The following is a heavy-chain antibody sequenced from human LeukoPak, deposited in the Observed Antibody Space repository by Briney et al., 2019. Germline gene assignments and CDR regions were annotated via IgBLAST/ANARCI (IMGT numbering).Heavy chain of an antibody. CDR3: AKSGSRDWDYFEY. D-gene: IGHD2-15*01. CDR1: GFTFSRYG. V-gene: IGHV3-33*06. Sequence: AGGSLRLSCAASGFTFSRYGMHWVRQAPGKGLEWVAVIWHDGSYEYYADSVKGGFTISRDSSKNTLYLQMNSLRAEDTAVYYCAKSGSRDWDYFEYWGQGTLVTASS. J-gene: IGHJ4*02. CDR2: IWHDGSYE.